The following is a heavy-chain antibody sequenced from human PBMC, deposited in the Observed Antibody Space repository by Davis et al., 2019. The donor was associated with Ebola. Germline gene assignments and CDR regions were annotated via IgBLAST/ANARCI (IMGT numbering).Heavy chain of an antibody. J-gene: IGHJ5*01. CDR1: GFTFSTYA. CDR2: ISGSGGSGSGGRT. CDR3: ARVAYGDYWRWLDS. V-gene: IGHV3-23*01. D-gene: IGHD4-17*01. Sequence: GESLKISCTASGFTFSTYAMSWVRQAPGKGLEWFSTISGSGGSGSGGRTYYADSVKGRFPISRDNAKNTVYLQMNSLRAEDTAVYYCARVAYGDYWRWLDSWGQGTLVTVSS.